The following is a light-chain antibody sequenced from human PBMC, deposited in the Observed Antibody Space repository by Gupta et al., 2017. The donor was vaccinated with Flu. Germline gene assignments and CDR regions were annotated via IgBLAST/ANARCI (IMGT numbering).Light chain of an antibody. J-gene: IGLJ3*02. CDR3: GTWDSSLSANWV. CDR1: SSNIGNNY. V-gene: IGLV1-51*01. CDR2: DNN. Sequence: QSVLTQPPSVSAAPGQQVTISCSGSSSNIGNNYVSWYQQLPGTAPKLLIYDNNKRPSGIPDRFSGSKSGTSATLGITGPQTGDEADYYCGTWDSSLSANWVFGGGTKLTVL.